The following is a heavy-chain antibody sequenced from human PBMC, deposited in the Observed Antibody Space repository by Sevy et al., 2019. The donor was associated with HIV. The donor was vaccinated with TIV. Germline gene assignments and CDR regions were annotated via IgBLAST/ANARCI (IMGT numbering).Heavy chain of an antibody. CDR1: GFTFDDYT. CDR3: AKDRGFDYGMDV. Sequence: GGSLRLSCSASGFTFDDYTMHWVRQAPGKGLEWVSLMSWDGGSTYYADSVKGRFTISRDNSKNSLYLQMYSLKIEDTALYYCAKDRGFDYGMDVWVQGTTVTVSS. V-gene: IGHV3-43*01. J-gene: IGHJ6*02. CDR2: MSWDGGST. D-gene: IGHD3-3*01.